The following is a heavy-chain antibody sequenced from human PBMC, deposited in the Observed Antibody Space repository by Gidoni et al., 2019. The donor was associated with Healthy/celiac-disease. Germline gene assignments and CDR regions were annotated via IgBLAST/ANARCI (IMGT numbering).Heavy chain of an antibody. CDR1: GGTFSSYT. J-gene: IGHJ5*02. Sequence: QVQLVQSGAEVKKPGSSVKVSCKASGGTFSSYTISWVRQAPGQGLEWMGRIIPILGIANYAQKFQGRVTITADKSTSTAYMELSSLRSEDTAVYYCARVWGSGYFGVAADPWGQGTLVTVSS. CDR3: ARVWGSGYFGVAADP. V-gene: IGHV1-69*02. CDR2: IIPILGIA. D-gene: IGHD3-22*01.